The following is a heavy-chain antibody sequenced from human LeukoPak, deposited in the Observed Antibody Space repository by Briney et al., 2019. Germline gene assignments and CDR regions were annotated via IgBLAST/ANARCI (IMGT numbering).Heavy chain of an antibody. CDR1: GFTFSSYE. CDR3: ARHPTRLDAFDF. CDR2: ISSSGSTI. V-gene: IGHV3-48*03. Sequence: GGSLRLSCAASGFTFSSYEMNWVRQAPGKGLEWVSYISSSGSTIYYADSVKGRFTISRDNAKNSLYLQMNSLRAEDTAVYYCARHPTRLDAFDFWGQGTMVTVSS. J-gene: IGHJ3*01.